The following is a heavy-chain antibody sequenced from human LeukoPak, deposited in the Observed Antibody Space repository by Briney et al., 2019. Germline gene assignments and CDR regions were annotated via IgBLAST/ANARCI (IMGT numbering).Heavy chain of an antibody. J-gene: IGHJ4*02. Sequence: SVKVSCKASGGTFSSYAISWVRQAPRQGLEWMGGIIPIFGTANYAQKFQGRVTITTDESTSTAYMELSSLRSEDTAVYYCARGKYPYSSTAYFDYWGQGTLVTVSS. CDR2: IIPIFGTA. CDR3: ARGKYPYSSTAYFDY. V-gene: IGHV1-69*05. D-gene: IGHD2-21*01. CDR1: GGTFSSYA.